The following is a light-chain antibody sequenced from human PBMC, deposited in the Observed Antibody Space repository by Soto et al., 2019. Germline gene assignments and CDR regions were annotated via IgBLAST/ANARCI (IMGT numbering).Light chain of an antibody. CDR3: SSFTSINTWV. CDR2: EVS. CDR1: SSDVGGYNY. Sequence: QSALTQPASVSGSPGQSITISCTGTSSDVGGYNYVSWYQQHPGKAPKLMIDEVSNRPSGVSNRFSGSKSGNTASLTISGLQAEDEADYYCSSFTSINTWVFGGGTKVTVL. J-gene: IGLJ3*02. V-gene: IGLV2-14*01.